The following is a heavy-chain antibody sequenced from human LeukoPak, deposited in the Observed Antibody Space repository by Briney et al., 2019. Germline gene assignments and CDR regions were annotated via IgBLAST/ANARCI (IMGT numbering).Heavy chain of an antibody. J-gene: IGHJ4*02. CDR2: ISYDGSNK. CDR3: AKDQDFYYDSSGYYGIDY. V-gene: IGHV3-30*18. CDR1: GFTFSSYG. D-gene: IGHD3-22*01. Sequence: PGGSLRLSYAASGFTFSSYGMHWVRQALGKGLEWVAVISYDGSNKYYADSVKGRFTISRDNSKNTLYLQMNSLRAEDTAVYYCAKDQDFYYDSSGYYGIDYWGQGTLVTVSS.